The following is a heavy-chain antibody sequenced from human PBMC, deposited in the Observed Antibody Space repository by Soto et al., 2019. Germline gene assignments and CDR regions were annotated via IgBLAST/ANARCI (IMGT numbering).Heavy chain of an antibody. J-gene: IGHJ4*02. D-gene: IGHD2-21*01. CDR3: AIEEGEPGAYFDY. CDR1: GGSISSSSYY. V-gene: IGHV4-39*01. CDR2: IYYSGST. Sequence: QLQLQESGPGLVKPSETLSLTCTVSGGSISSSSYYWGWIRQPPGKGLEWIGSIYYSGSTYYNPSLKSRVTISVDTSKNQFSLQRSAVTAADTAVYYCAIEEGEPGAYFDYWGQGTLVTVSS.